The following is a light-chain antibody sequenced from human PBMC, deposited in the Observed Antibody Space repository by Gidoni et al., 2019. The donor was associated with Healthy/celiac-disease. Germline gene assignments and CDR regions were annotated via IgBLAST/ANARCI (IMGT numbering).Light chain of an antibody. CDR1: SGRIASNY. CDR2: EDN. CDR3: QSYDSSNLWV. V-gene: IGLV6-57*03. Sequence: NFMLTQPHSVSESPGKTVTISCTRSSGRIASNYVQLYQQRPGSAPTTVIYEDNQRPSGVPDRFSGSIDSSSNSASLTISGLKTEDEADYYCQSYDSSNLWVFGGGTKLTVL. J-gene: IGLJ3*02.